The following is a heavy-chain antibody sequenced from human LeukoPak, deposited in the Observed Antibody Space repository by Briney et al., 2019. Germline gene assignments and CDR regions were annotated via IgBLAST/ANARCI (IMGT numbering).Heavy chain of an antibody. Sequence: SETLSLTCTVSGGSISSGDYYWGWIRQPPGKGLEWIGYIYYSGSTYYNPSLKRRVTISVDTYKHQFSLKLSSVTAADTAVYYCARYYQSKQNWNVLNWFDPWGQGTLVTVSS. V-gene: IGHV4-30-4*08. CDR2: IYYSGST. D-gene: IGHD1-1*01. CDR3: ARYYQSKQNWNVLNWFDP. CDR1: GGSISSGDYY. J-gene: IGHJ5*02.